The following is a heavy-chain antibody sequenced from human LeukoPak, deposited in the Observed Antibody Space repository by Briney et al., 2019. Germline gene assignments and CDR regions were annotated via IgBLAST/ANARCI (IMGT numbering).Heavy chain of an antibody. J-gene: IGHJ4*02. CDR3: ARGRLGNYYFDY. Sequence: SETLSLTCVVSGYSISSGYYWGWIRQPPGKGLEWIGSIYHSGSTYYNPSLKSRVTISVDTSKNQFSLKLSPVTAADTAVYYCARGRLGNYYFDYWGQGTLVTVSS. D-gene: IGHD4-23*01. CDR2: IYHSGST. V-gene: IGHV4-38-2*01. CDR1: GYSISSGYY.